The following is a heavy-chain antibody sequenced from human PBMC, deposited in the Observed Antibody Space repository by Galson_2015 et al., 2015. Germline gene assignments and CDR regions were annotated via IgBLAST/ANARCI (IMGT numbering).Heavy chain of an antibody. V-gene: IGHV3-53*01. Sequence: SLRLSCAASGFSVNSDYISWVRQAPGKGLEWVSIIYSETMTYYADSVMGRFTISRDNSRKTVHLQMDRLRGDDTAVYYCAKNSYSGTHHTWWFDSWG. CDR3: AKNSYSGTHHTWWFDS. CDR2: IYSETMT. J-gene: IGHJ5*01. D-gene: IGHD3-10*01. CDR1: GFSVNSDY.